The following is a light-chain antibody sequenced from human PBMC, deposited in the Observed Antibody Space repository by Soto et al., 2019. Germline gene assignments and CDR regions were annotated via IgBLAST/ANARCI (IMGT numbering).Light chain of an antibody. V-gene: IGLV2-14*01. CDR2: GVS. J-gene: IGLJ1*01. CDR1: SSDVGGYNY. Sequence: QYTLSPPASVSWSPGHSITISRTGTSSDVGGYNYVSWYQHHPGKAPKLMIYGVSNRPSGVSNRFSGSKSGNTASLTISGLQPEDEADYYCGSYTTTSNYVFGSGTKVTVL. CDR3: GSYTTTSNYV.